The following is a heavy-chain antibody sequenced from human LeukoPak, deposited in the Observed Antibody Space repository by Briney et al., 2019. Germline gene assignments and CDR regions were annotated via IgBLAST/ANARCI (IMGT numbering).Heavy chain of an antibody. CDR3: VKGYYDFDY. CDR2: ITYDGSNK. Sequence: GGSLRLSCAASGFTFSSYWMHWVRQAPGKGLEWVAVITYDGSNKYYADSVKGRFTISRDNSKNTLSLQMNSLRAEDTAMYFCVKGYYDFDYWGQGTLVTVSS. D-gene: IGHD3-3*01. CDR1: GFTFSSYW. V-gene: IGHV3-30*18. J-gene: IGHJ4*02.